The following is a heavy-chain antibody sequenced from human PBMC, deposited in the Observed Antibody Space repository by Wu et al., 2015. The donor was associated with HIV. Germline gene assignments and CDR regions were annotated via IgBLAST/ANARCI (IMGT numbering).Heavy chain of an antibody. CDR3: ARDFPVAMTTVTRRPGWFDP. CDR1: GFTFTKYF. J-gene: IGHJ5*02. V-gene: IGHV1-18*01. CDR2: ISAYNGNT. Sequence: QVHLMQSGTQVKKPGASVRVSCRTSGFTFTKYFIHWVRQAPEKGLEWVGWISAYNGNTNYAQNLQGRVTMTTDTSTSTAYMELRSLRSDDTAVYYCARDFPVAMTTVTRRPGWFDPWGQGTLVTVSS. D-gene: IGHD4-11*01.